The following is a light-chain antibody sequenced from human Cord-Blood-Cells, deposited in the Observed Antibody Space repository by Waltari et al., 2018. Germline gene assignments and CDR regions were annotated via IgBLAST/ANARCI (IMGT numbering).Light chain of an antibody. J-gene: IGLJ1*01. CDR3: NSRDSSGNHP. CDR1: SPRSYI. Sequence: SSELTQDPAVSVALGQTVRITCQGDSPRSYIVSWYRQNPEQAPVLVIYGKNNRPSGIPDRFSGSSSGNTASLTITGAQAEDEADYYCNSRDSSGNHPFGTGTKVTVL. CDR2: GKN. V-gene: IGLV3-19*01.